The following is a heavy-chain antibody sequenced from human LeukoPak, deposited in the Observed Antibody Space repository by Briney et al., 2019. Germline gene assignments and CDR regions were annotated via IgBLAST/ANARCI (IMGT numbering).Heavy chain of an antibody. V-gene: IGHV3-21*01. Sequence: PGGSLRLSCAASGFTFSSYSMNWVRQAPGKGLEWVSSISSSSSYIYYADSVKGRFTISRDNAKNSLYLQMSSLRAEDTAVYYCALGYCSGGSCYHHASDIWGQGTMVTVSS. D-gene: IGHD2-15*01. CDR2: ISSSSSYI. J-gene: IGHJ3*02. CDR3: ALGYCSGGSCYHHASDI. CDR1: GFTFSSYS.